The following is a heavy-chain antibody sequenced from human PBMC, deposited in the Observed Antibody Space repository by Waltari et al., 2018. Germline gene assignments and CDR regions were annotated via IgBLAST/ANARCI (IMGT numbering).Heavy chain of an antibody. Sequence: QITLKESGPTLVKPTQTLTLTCTFSGFSLSTSGVGVGWIRQPPGKALEWLALIYWNDDKRYSPSLKSRLTITKDTSKNQVVLTMTNMDPVDTATYYCAHRGSLNWNLRTGRIVATWYYFDYWGQGTLVTVSS. CDR2: IYWNDDK. CDR3: AHRGSLNWNLRTGRIVATWYYFDY. CDR1: GFSLSTSGVG. D-gene: IGHD5-12*01. V-gene: IGHV2-5*01. J-gene: IGHJ4*02.